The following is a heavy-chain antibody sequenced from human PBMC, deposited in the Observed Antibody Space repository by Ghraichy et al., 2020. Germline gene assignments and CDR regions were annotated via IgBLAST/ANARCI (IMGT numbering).Heavy chain of an antibody. J-gene: IGHJ5*02. V-gene: IGHV6-1*01. D-gene: IGHD3-10*01. Sequence: SQTLSLTCAISGDSVSSNIAAWNWIRQSPSRGLEWLGRTFYRSKWYTDYAVSVKSRIIINPDTSKNQFSLQLDSVTPEDTAVYYCARAATMVRGAQNWFDPWGQGTLVTVSS. CDR3: ARAATMVRGAQNWFDP. CDR1: GDSVSSNIAA. CDR2: TFYRSKWYT.